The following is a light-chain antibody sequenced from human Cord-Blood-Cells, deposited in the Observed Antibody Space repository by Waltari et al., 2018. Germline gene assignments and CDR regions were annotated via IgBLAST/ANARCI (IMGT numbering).Light chain of an antibody. CDR3: QQYGSSPPWT. Sequence: EIVLTQSPGTLSFSPGERATLSCRASQSVSSSYLAWYQQKPGHAPRLLIYGASSRATGIPDRFSGSGSGTDFTLTISRLEPEDFAVYYCQQYGSSPPWTFGQGTKVEIK. CDR2: GAS. J-gene: IGKJ1*01. V-gene: IGKV3-20*01. CDR1: QSVSSSY.